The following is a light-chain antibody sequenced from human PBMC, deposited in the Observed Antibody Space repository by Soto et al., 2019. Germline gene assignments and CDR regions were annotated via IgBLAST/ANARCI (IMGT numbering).Light chain of an antibody. CDR3: QQYSGSVLT. V-gene: IGKV3-20*01. CDR1: QIVSSNY. CDR2: GAS. J-gene: IGKJ4*01. Sequence: VLTQSPGTLSSYPGESVTLSCRASQIVSSNYLAWYQQKSGQAPRLLIFGASNRATGIPDRFSGSGSGIDFTLTISGLEPEEFAVYYCQQYSGSVLTFGGGTKVDI.